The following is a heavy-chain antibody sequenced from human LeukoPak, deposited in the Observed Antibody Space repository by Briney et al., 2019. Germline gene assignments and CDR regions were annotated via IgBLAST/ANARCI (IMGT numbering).Heavy chain of an antibody. CDR1: GFTFSSYA. CDR2: IYSGGST. CDR3: AAGTGFFDY. V-gene: IGHV3-53*01. Sequence: GGSLRLSCAASGFTFSSYAMSWVRQAPGKGLEWVSVIYSGGSTYYADSVKGRFTISRDNSKNTLYLQMNSLRAEDTAVYYCAAGTGFFDYWGQGTLVTVSS. J-gene: IGHJ4*02. D-gene: IGHD1-1*01.